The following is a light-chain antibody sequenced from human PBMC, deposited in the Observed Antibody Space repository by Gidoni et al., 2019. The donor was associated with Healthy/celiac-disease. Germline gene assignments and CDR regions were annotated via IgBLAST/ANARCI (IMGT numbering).Light chain of an antibody. Sequence: QSALTQPAPVFGSPGPSITTSCTGTSSDVGGYNYVSWYQQHPGKAPKLMIYDVSNRPSGVSNRFSGSKSGNTASLTISGLQAEDEADYYCSSYTSSSTPYVFGTGTKVTVL. CDR3: SSYTSSSTPYV. V-gene: IGLV2-14*01. CDR1: SSDVGGYNY. CDR2: DVS. J-gene: IGLJ1*01.